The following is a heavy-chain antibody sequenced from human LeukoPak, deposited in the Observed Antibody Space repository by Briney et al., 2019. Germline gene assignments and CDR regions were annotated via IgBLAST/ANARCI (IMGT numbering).Heavy chain of an antibody. D-gene: IGHD6-13*01. CDR1: GFTFSSYW. CDR2: IKQDGSEK. CDR3: ARDRYSSSWYYSSYYYYYMDV. V-gene: IGHV3-7*01. J-gene: IGHJ6*03. Sequence: PGGSLRLSCAASGFTFSSYWMSWVRQAPGKGLEWVANIKQDGSEKYYVDSVKGRFTISRDNAKNSLYLQMNSLRAEDTAVYYCARDRYSSSWYYSSYYYYYMDVWGKGTTVTVSS.